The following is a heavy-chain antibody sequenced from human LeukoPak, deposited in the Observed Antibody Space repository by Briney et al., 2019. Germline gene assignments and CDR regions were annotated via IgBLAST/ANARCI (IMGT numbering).Heavy chain of an antibody. Sequence: ASVKVSCKASGYTFTSYGISWVRQAPGQGLEWMGWISAYNGNTNYAQKLQGRVTMTTDTSTSTAYMELRSLRSDDTAVYYCARIVVVPAGQIPHYYYGMDVWGQGTTVTVSS. CDR2: ISAYNGNT. V-gene: IGHV1-18*01. D-gene: IGHD2-2*01. J-gene: IGHJ6*02. CDR3: ARIVVVPAGQIPHYYYGMDV. CDR1: GYTFTSYG.